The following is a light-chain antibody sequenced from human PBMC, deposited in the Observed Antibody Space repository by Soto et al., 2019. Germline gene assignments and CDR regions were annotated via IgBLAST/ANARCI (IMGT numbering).Light chain of an antibody. Sequence: QFALTQPASVSGSPGQSITISCPGTSSDVGGYNYVSWYQQHPGKAPKLMIYDVSNRPSGVSNRFSGSKSGNTASLTISGLQAEDEADYYCSSYTSSSTLYVVFGGRTKLNVL. CDR1: SSDVGGYNY. CDR3: SSYTSSSTLYVV. J-gene: IGLJ2*01. CDR2: DVS. V-gene: IGLV2-14*01.